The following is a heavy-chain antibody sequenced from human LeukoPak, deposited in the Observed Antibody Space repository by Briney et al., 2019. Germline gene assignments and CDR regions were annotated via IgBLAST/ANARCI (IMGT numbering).Heavy chain of an antibody. J-gene: IGHJ5*02. CDR1: GGSFSGYY. CDR2: INHSGST. V-gene: IGHV4-34*01. Sequence: KPSETLSLTCAVYGGSFSGYYWSWIRQPPGKGLEWIGEINHSGSTNYNPSLKSRVTISVETSKNQLSLKLSFVTAADTAVYYRARDPHSSSPGWLDPSGQGTLVTVSS. CDR3: ARDPHSSSPGWLDP. D-gene: IGHD6-6*01.